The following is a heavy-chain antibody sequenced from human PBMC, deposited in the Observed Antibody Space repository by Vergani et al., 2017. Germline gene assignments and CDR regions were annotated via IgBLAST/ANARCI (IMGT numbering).Heavy chain of an antibody. CDR3: TRVLPGGIPAYYYYYMDV. CDR2: IYYSGST. D-gene: IGHD5-18*01. J-gene: IGHJ6*03. V-gene: IGHV4-39*01. Sequence: QVQLPESGPGLVKPSETLSLTCTVSNDSVSNTFYYWGWIRQTPGKGLEWIGSIYYSGSTYYNPSLECRVTMSVDTSKSQFSLKLSSVTAADTAVYYCTRVLPGGIPAYYYYYMDVWGKGTTVTVSS. CDR1: NDSVSNTFYY.